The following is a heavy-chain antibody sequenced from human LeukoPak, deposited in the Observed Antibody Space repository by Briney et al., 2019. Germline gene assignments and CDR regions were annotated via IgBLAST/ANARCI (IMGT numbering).Heavy chain of an antibody. CDR1: GLNVSTNN. D-gene: IGHD5-18*01. V-gene: IGHV3-53*01. J-gene: IGHJ4*02. CDR3: ARGYSSADY. Sequence: GGSLRLSCAASGLNVSTNNMNWVRQAPGKGLEWVSVIYRGGSTLNANFVKGRFTISRDSSRNTLFLQMNSLRAEDTAVYYCARGYSSADYWGQGTLVTVSS. CDR2: IYRGGST.